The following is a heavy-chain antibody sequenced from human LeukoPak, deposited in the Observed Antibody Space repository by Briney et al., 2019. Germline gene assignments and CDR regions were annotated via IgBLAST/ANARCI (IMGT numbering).Heavy chain of an antibody. CDR3: ARGVGRMWGIYYDFWSGYRNFDY. CDR1: GYTFTSYD. D-gene: IGHD3-3*01. V-gene: IGHV1-8*03. Sequence: ASVKVSCKASGYTFTSYDINWVRQATGQGLEWMGWMNPNSGNTGYAQKFQGRVTITRNTSISTAYMELSSLRSEDTAVYYCARGVGRMWGIYYDFWSGYRNFDYWGQGTLVTVSS. J-gene: IGHJ4*02. CDR2: MNPNSGNT.